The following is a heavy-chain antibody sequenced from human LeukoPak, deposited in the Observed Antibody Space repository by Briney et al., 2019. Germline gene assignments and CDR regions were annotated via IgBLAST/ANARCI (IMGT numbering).Heavy chain of an antibody. J-gene: IGHJ4*02. D-gene: IGHD5-18*01. Sequence: PSQTLSLTCTVSGGSISSGSYYWSWIRQPAGKGLEWIGRVYTTGSTNYNPSLKSRVTISLDTSKNQFSLKLSSVTAADTAVYYCAREVSYGYRAPYYFDYWGQGTLVTVSS. CDR3: AREVSYGYRAPYYFDY. CDR2: VYTTGST. V-gene: IGHV4-61*02. CDR1: GGSISSGSYY.